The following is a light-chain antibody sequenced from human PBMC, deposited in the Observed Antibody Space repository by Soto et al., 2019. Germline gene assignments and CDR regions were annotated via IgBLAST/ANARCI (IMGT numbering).Light chain of an antibody. CDR3: QQYKNGPWT. J-gene: IGKJ1*01. CDR1: QRVTRN. V-gene: IGKV3-15*01. Sequence: EIVLPQSPATLSLCPGERATLSCGASQRVTRNXLAWSQHKPGQGPRLLMGGSSTRATGSPARLSGSGSGTEFTLPISSLHSEYFAVYYCQQYKNGPWTFGQGTKVDIK. CDR2: GSS.